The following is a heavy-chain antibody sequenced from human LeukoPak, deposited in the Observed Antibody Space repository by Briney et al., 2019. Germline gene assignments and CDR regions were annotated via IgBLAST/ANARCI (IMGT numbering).Heavy chain of an antibody. D-gene: IGHD2-2*01. CDR3: ARFRCSRVNLASCYFDY. J-gene: IGHJ4*02. V-gene: IGHV1-2*02. Sequence: ASVKVSCKASGYTFTGYYMHWVRQAPGQGLEWMGWINPNSGGTNYAQKFQGRVTMTRDTSISTAYMELSRLRSDDTAVYHCARFRCSRVNLASCYFDYWGQGTLVTVSS. CDR2: INPNSGGT. CDR1: GYTFTGYY.